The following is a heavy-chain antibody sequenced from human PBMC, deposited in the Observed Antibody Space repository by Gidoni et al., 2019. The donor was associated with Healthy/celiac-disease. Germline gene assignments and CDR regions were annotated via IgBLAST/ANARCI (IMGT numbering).Heavy chain of an antibody. CDR3: ARELGAYSSSFSYYYGMDV. D-gene: IGHD6-6*01. CDR2: INSDGSST. J-gene: IGHJ6*02. V-gene: IGHV3-74*01. CDR1: GFTFSSYW. Sequence: EVQLVESGGGLVQPGGSLRLSCAASGFTFSSYWMHWVRQAPGKGLVWVSRINSDGSSTSYADSVKGRFTISRDNAKNTLYLQMNSLRAEDTAVYYCARELGAYSSSFSYYYGMDVWGQGTTVTVSS.